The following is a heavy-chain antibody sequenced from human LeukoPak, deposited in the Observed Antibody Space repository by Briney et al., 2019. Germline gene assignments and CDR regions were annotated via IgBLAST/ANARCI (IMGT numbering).Heavy chain of an antibody. CDR1: GFTFSSYA. D-gene: IGHD1-14*01. Sequence: GGSLRLPCAASGFTFSSYAMSWVRQAPGKGLEWVSAISGSGGSTYYADSVKGRFTISRDNSKKTLYLQMNCLGVEDTAVYYCAKGSRYSRPYYFDFWGQEILVTVSS. CDR2: ISGSGGST. J-gene: IGHJ4*02. CDR3: AKGSRYSRPYYFDF. V-gene: IGHV3-23*01.